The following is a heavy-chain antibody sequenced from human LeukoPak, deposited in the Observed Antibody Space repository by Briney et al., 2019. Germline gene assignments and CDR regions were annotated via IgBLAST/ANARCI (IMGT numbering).Heavy chain of an antibody. J-gene: IGHJ5*02. V-gene: IGHV3-15*01. CDR3: TTLSHTIFGVVTLDP. CDR1: GFTFSNAW. Sequence: GGSLRLSCAASGFTFSNAWMSWVRQAPGKGLEWVGRIKSKTDGGTTDYAAPVKGRFTISRDDSKNTLYLQMNSLKTEDTAVYYCTTLSHTIFGVVTLDPWGQGTLVTVS. CDR2: IKSKTDGGTT. D-gene: IGHD3-3*01.